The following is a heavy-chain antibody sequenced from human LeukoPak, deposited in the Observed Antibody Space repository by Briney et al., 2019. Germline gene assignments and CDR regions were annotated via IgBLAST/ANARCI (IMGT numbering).Heavy chain of an antibody. D-gene: IGHD1-26*01. V-gene: IGHV5-51*01. CDR3: ARRGASGSYSEFDY. CDR1: GYSFTNYW. Sequence: GESLKISCKGSGYSFTNYWIGWVRQMPGKGLEWMGIIYPADSHTTYSPSFQGQVTISVDKSITTAYLQWSSLKASDTAMYYCARRGASGSYSEFDYWGQGTLVTVSS. CDR2: IYPADSHT. J-gene: IGHJ4*02.